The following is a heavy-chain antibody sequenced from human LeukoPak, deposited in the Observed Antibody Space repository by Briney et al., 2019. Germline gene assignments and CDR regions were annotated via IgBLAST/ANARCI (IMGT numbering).Heavy chain of an antibody. J-gene: IGHJ4*02. V-gene: IGHV3-23*01. CDR1: GFTFSSSA. D-gene: IGHD3-16*01. CDR2: ISNNGGYT. Sequence: TGGSLRLSCAASGFTFSSSAMSWVRQAPGKGLEWVSAISNNGGYTYYADSVQGRFTISRDNAKNVLYLQVNSLRAEDTAVYYCATQQGGSPAYWGQGTLVTVSS. CDR3: ATQQGGSPAY.